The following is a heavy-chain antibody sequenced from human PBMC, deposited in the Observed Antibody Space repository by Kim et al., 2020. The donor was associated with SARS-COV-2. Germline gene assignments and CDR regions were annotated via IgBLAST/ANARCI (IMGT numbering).Heavy chain of an antibody. CDR2: INHSGST. CDR1: GGSFSGYY. CDR3: ARARPYYYGSGSSYAFDI. D-gene: IGHD3-10*01. Sequence: SETLSLTCAVYGGSFSGYYWSWIRQPPGKGLEWIGEINHSGSTNYNPSLKSRVTISVDTSKNQFSLKLSSVTAADTAVYYCARARPYYYGSGSSYAFDIWGQGTMVTVSS. J-gene: IGHJ3*02. V-gene: IGHV4-34*01.